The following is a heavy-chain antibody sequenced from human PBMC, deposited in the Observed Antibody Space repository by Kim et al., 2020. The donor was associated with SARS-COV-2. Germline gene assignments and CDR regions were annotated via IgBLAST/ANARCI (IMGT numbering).Heavy chain of an antibody. CDR3: AKDAGLYSSSWLRLYFDY. J-gene: IGHJ4*02. CDR2: ISGGGDNT. V-gene: IGHV3-23*01. Sequence: GGSLRLSCAASGFTFSSYTMSWVRQAPGKGLEWVSTISGGGDNTYYADSVRGRFTISRDSSKNTLYLQMNSLRAEDTAVYYCAKDAGLYSSSWLRLYFDYWGQGTLVTVSS. CDR1: GFTFSSYT. D-gene: IGHD6-13*01.